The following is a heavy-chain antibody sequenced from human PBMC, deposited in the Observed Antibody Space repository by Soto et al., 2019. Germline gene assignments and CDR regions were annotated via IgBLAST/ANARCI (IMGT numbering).Heavy chain of an antibody. J-gene: IGHJ6*02. D-gene: IGHD2-15*01. Sequence: SETLSLTCAVYGGSFSGYYWSWIRQPPGKGLEWIGEINHSGSTNYNPSLKSRVTISVDTSKNQFPLKLSSVTAADTAVYYCARATFPPSGYCSGGSCKLIGYYYGMDVWGQGTTVTVSS. CDR3: ARATFPPSGYCSGGSCKLIGYYYGMDV. V-gene: IGHV4-34*01. CDR1: GGSFSGYY. CDR2: INHSGST.